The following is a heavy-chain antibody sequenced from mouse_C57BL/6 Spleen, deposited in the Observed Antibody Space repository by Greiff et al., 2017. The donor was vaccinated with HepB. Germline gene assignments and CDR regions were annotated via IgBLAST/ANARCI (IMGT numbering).Heavy chain of an antibody. CDR1: GFTFSSYT. D-gene: IGHD2-1*01. CDR2: ISGGGGNT. J-gene: IGHJ4*01. Sequence: EVKLMESGGGLVKPGGSLKLSCAASGFTFSSYTMSWVRQTPEKRLEWVATISGGGGNTYYPDSVKGRFTISRDNAKNTLYLQMSSLRSEDTALYYCARRGIYYGNYDYAMDYWGQGTSVTVSS. CDR3: ARRGIYYGNYDYAMDY. V-gene: IGHV5-9*01.